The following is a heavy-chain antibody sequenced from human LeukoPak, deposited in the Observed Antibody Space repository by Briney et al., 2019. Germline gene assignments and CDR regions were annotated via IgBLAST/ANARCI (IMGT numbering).Heavy chain of an antibody. V-gene: IGHV4-39*07. CDR1: GGSISSYY. CDR2: IYYSGST. CDR3: AREIVGTPWIDH. J-gene: IGHJ4*02. D-gene: IGHD1-26*01. Sequence: PSETLSLTCTVSGGSISSYYWGWIRQPPGKGPEWIGNIYYSGSTYYNPSLKSRVTISVDTSKNQFSLKLNSVTAADTAVYYCAREIVGTPWIDHWGQGTLVTVSS.